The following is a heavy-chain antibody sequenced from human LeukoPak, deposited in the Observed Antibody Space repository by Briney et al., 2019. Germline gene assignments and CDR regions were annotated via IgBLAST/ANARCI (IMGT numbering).Heavy chain of an antibody. Sequence: PGASVKVSCKVSGDTLTELSTHWVRQAPGKGLEWMGGFDPEHGEIIYAQKFQGRVTMTEDTSTDTAYMEVSSLRSEDTAMYYCATGGPWDLLKYWGQGTLVTVSS. V-gene: IGHV1-24*01. CDR1: GDTLTELS. CDR2: FDPEHGEI. CDR3: ATGGPWDLLKY. D-gene: IGHD1-26*01. J-gene: IGHJ4*02.